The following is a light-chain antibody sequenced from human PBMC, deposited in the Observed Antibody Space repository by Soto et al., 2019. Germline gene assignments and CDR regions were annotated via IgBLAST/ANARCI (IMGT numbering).Light chain of an antibody. Sequence: QSALTQPGSVSGSPGQSITISCTGTSSDVGGYNYVSWYQQHPGKAPKLIIYEVSNRPSGVSNRFSGSKSGNTASLTISGLQAEDEADYYCNSYTSSTTLVFGGGTKLTVL. J-gene: IGLJ3*02. CDR1: SSDVGGYNY. V-gene: IGLV2-14*01. CDR3: NSYTSSTTLV. CDR2: EVS.